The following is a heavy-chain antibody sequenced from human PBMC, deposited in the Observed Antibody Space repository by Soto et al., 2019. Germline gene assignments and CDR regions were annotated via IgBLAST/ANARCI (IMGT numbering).Heavy chain of an antibody. CDR1: GDSVRRNAYY. J-gene: IGHJ4*02. V-gene: IGHV4-61*08. CDR2: TLSSGGT. CDR3: AKGFSSGLYVDS. Sequence: SETLALTCSVSGDSVRRNAYYWAWIRQPPGKTLEWVGMTLSSGGTSRNPSLRSRLSMSVDTSRNQFSMRLTSVTAADTGVYFCAKGFSSGLYVDSWGRGTQVTVSS. D-gene: IGHD6-19*01.